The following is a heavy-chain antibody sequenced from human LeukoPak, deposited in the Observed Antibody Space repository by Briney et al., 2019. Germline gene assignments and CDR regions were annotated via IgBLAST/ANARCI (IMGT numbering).Heavy chain of an antibody. CDR1: GFTFSSYG. CDR2: IWYDGSNK. D-gene: IGHD5-18*01. CDR3: AKGGYSYDPYYFDY. Sequence: GGSLRLSCAASGFTFSSYGMHWVRQAPGKGLEWVAFIWYDGSNKYYADSVKGRFTISRDNSKNTLYLQMNSLRAEDTAVYYCAKGGYSYDPYYFDYWGQGTLVTVSS. V-gene: IGHV3-30*02. J-gene: IGHJ4*02.